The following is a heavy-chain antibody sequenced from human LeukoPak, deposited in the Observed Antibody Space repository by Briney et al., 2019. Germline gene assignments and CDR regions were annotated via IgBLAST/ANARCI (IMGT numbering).Heavy chain of an antibody. D-gene: IGHD3-3*01. CDR2: IIIIFGTA. J-gene: IGHJ3*02. Sequence: ASVKVSCKASGYTFTSYGISWVRQAPGQGLEWMGGIIIIFGTANYAQKFQGRVTITADISTSTAYMELSSLRSEDTAVYYCARGPRITIFGVVMANDAFDIWGQGTMVTVSS. CDR1: GYTFTSYG. V-gene: IGHV1-69*06. CDR3: ARGPRITIFGVVMANDAFDI.